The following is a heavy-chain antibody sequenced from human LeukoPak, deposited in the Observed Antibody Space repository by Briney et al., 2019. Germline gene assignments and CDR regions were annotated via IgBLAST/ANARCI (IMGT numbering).Heavy chain of an antibody. J-gene: IGHJ5*02. CDR2: ISSSSSTI. CDR1: GFTFSSYS. D-gene: IGHD2/OR15-2a*01. V-gene: IGHV3-48*02. CDR3: AREIVVGSTLWVDP. Sequence: GGSLRLSCAASGFTFSSYSMNWVRQAPGKGLEWVSYISSSSSTIYYADSVKGRFTISRDNAKNSLYLQMNSLRDEDTAVYYCAREIVVGSTLWVDPWGQGTLVTVSS.